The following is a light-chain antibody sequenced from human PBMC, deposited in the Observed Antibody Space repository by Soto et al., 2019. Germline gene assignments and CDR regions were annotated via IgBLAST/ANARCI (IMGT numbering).Light chain of an antibody. CDR1: QSIGSS. J-gene: IGKJ4*01. V-gene: IGKV1-5*03. CDR3: LQYYTYPFT. CDR2: QAS. Sequence: DIQMTQFPSTLSASIGDRITITCRASQSIGSSLAWYQQRPGKAPNLLIYQASSLESGVPSGFSGSGSGAEFTLTFSSLQPDDFATYFCLQYYTYPFTFGGGTKVDI.